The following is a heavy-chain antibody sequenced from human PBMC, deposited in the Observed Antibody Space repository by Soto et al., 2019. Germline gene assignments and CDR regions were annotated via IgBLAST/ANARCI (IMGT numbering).Heavy chain of an antibody. CDR2: ISDSGNTI. CDR3: ARDRAGYYYVDV. V-gene: IGHV3-11*01. J-gene: IGHJ6*03. Sequence: QVQLVESGGGLVKPGGSLRLSCAASGFTFSDYYMSWIRQAPGERLEWISYISDSGNTIYYADSVKGRFTISRDNAMNSLYLQMNSLRAEDTAVYYCARDRAGYYYVDVWGKGTTVTVSS. D-gene: IGHD3-10*01. CDR1: GFTFSDYY.